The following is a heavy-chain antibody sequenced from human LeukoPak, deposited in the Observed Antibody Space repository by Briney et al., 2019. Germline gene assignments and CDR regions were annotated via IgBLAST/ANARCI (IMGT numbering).Heavy chain of an antibody. CDR1: GYTFTGYY. CDR3: ARMDYVGQNCDY. CDR2: INPNSGGT. D-gene: IGHD4-17*01. V-gene: IGHV1-2*02. Sequence: ASVKVSCKASGYTFTGYYMHWVRQAPGQGLEWMGWINPNSGGTTYPQKFQSRVTMTRDTSISTAHMELSRLRPDDTAVYYCARMDYVGQNCDYWGQGTLVTVSS. J-gene: IGHJ4*02.